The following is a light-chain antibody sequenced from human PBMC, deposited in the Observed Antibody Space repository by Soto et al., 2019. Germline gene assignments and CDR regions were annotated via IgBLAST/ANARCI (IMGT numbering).Light chain of an antibody. Sequence: QSALTQPASVSGSSGQSITISCTGTSSDVGGYNYVSWYQQHPGKAPKLIIYEVSNRPSGVSNRFSGSKSGNTASLTISGLQAEDEADYYCNSYTSKSTGVFGTGTKLTVL. CDR2: EVS. CDR3: NSYTSKSTGV. V-gene: IGLV2-14*01. CDR1: SSDVGGYNY. J-gene: IGLJ1*01.